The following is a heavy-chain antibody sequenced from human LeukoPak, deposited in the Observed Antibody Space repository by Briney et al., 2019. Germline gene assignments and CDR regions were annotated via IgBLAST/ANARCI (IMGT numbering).Heavy chain of an antibody. D-gene: IGHD2-2*01. CDR3: AKGAAGATTQIVVVPAATTRDYYYYGMDV. V-gene: IGHV3-30*18. CDR1: GFTFSSYG. CDR2: ISYDGSNK. J-gene: IGHJ6*02. Sequence: GGSLRLSCAASGFTFSSYGMHWVRQAPDKGLEWVAVISYDGSNKYYADSVKGRFTISRDNSKNTLYLQMNSLRAEDTAVYYCAKGAAGATTQIVVVPAATTRDYYYYGMDVWGQGTTVTVSS.